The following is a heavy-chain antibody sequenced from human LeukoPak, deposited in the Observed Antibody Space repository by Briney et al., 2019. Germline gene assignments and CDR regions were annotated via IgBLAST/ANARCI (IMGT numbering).Heavy chain of an antibody. Sequence: SGGSLRLSCAASGFTFSSYAMSWVRQAPGKGLEWVSAISGSGGSTYYADSVKGRFTISRDNSKNTLYLQMNSLRAEDTAVYYCANPYSGSYYYGMDVWGQGTTVTVSS. V-gene: IGHV3-23*01. D-gene: IGHD1-26*01. CDR2: ISGSGGST. CDR3: ANPYSGSYYYGMDV. J-gene: IGHJ6*02. CDR1: GFTFSSYA.